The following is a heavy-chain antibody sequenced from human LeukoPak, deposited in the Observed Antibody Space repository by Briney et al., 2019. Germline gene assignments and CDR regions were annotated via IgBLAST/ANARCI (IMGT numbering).Heavy chain of an antibody. D-gene: IGHD6-6*01. Sequence: SETLSLTCAVYGGSFSGYYWSWIRHPPGKGLEWVGEINHSGSTNYNPTLKSRVSISVDTSKNQFSLKLTSVTAADTAVYYCARGRIAARPYYYYYMDVWGKGTTVTVSS. CDR1: GGSFSGYY. J-gene: IGHJ6*03. V-gene: IGHV4-34*01. CDR2: INHSGST. CDR3: ARGRIAARPYYYYYMDV.